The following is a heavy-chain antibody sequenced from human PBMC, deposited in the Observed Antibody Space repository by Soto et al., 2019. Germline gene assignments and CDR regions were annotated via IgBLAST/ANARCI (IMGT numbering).Heavy chain of an antibody. CDR3: ARDRGVPAAIHNWFDP. V-gene: IGHV4-30-4*01. CDR1: GGSISSGDYY. Sequence: PSETLSLTCTVSGGSISSGDYYWSWIRQPPGKGLEWIGYIYYSGSTYYNPSLKSRVTISVDTSKNQFSLKLSSVTAADTAVYYCARDRGVPAAIHNWFDPWGQGTLVTVSS. J-gene: IGHJ5*02. CDR2: IYYSGST. D-gene: IGHD2-2*01.